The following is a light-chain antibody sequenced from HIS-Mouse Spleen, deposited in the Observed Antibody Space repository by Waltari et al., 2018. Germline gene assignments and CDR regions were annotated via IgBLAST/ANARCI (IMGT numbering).Light chain of an antibody. CDR2: EEG. J-gene: IGLJ2*01. Sequence: SYELTQPPSVSVSPGQTARITCSGDALPKKYAYWYQQKSGQAPVLVIYEEGKRPSGIPERFSGSSSATMATLTISGAQVEDEADYYCYSTDSSGNHRVFGGGTKLTVL. CDR3: YSTDSSGNHRV. V-gene: IGLV3-10*01. CDR1: ALPKKY.